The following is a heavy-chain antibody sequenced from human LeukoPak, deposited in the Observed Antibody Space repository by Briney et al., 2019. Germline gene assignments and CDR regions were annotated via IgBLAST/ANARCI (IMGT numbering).Heavy chain of an antibody. D-gene: IGHD2-2*01. CDR3: ARGGWNTYCSSTSCFDY. J-gene: IGHJ4*02. CDR2: INQNGSEK. CDR1: GFTFSSYW. Sequence: GGSLRLSCAASGFTFSSYWMTWVRQAPGKGLEWVANINQNGSEKYYVDSVKGRFTISRDNAKNSLYLQMNSLRGEATAVYYCARGGWNTYCSSTSCFDYWGQGTLVTVSS. V-gene: IGHV3-7*01.